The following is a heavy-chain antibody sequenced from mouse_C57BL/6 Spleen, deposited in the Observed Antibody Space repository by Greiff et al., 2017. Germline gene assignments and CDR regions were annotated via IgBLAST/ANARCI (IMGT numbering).Heavy chain of an antibody. CDR3: ARDYEYDRAWFAY. J-gene: IGHJ3*01. CDR2: IYPGDGDT. Sequence: VQLQQSGPELVKPGASVKISCKASGYAFSSSWMNWVKQRPGKGLEWIGRIYPGDGDTNYNGKFKGKATLTADKASSTAYVQLSSLTSEDAAVYCCARDYEYDRAWFAYWGQGTLVTVSA. V-gene: IGHV1-82*01. D-gene: IGHD2-4*01. CDR1: GYAFSSSW.